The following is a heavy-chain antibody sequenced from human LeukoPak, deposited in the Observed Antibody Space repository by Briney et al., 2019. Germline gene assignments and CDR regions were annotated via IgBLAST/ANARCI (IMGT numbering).Heavy chain of an antibody. Sequence: GGSLRLSCAASGFTSSRHAMHWVRQAPGKGLEWVAVISYDGSNKCYADSVKGRFTVSRDNSKNTLYLQMNSLRAEDTAVYYCARDEGWLRDFDYWGQGTLVTVSS. CDR2: ISYDGSNK. J-gene: IGHJ4*02. CDR3: ARDEGWLRDFDY. V-gene: IGHV3-30*04. D-gene: IGHD5-12*01. CDR1: GFTSSRHA.